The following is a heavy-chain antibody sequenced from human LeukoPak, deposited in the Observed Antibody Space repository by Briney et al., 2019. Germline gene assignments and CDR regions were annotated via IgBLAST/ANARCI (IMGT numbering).Heavy chain of an antibody. CDR1: GFTFSSYA. CDR2: ISYDGSNK. V-gene: IGHV3-30*04. Sequence: PGRSLRLSCAASGFTFSSYAMHWVRQAPGKGLEWVAVISYDGSNKYYADSVKGRFTISRDNSKNTLYLQMNSLRAEATAVYYCAREVATTFDYWGQGTLVTVSS. D-gene: IGHD5-12*01. CDR3: AREVATTFDY. J-gene: IGHJ4*02.